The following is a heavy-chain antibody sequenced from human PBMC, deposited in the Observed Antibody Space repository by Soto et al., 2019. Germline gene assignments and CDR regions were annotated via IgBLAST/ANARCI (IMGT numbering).Heavy chain of an antibody. CDR1: GFTFSRHA. CDR3: AKVSSSWYAGFFDL. J-gene: IGHJ4*02. CDR2: LSDSGGSI. D-gene: IGHD6-13*01. V-gene: IGHV3-23*01. Sequence: EVQLLESGGGLVQPGGSLRLSCTASGFTFSRHAMTWVRQAPGKGLEWVSGLSDSGGSIYYADSVKGRFTISRDNSMNTLYLQMNTLIAEDTAIYYCAKVSSSWYAGFFDLWGQGTLGTVSS.